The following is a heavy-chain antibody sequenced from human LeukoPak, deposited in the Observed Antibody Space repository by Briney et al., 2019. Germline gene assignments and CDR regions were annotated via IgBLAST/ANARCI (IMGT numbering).Heavy chain of an antibody. CDR2: INHSGST. J-gene: IGHJ4*02. V-gene: IGHV4-34*01. CDR3: AGRPAAAGTKTLLRY. Sequence: SETLSLTCAVYGGSLSGYYWSWIRQPPGKGLEWMGEINHSGSTNYNPSLKSRVTISVDTSKNQFSLKLSSVTAADTAVYYCAGRPAAAGTKTLLRYWGQGTLVTVSS. CDR1: GGSLSGYY. D-gene: IGHD6-13*01.